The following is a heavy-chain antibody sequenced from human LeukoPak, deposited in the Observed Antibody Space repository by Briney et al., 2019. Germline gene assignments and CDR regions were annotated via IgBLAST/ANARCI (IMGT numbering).Heavy chain of an antibody. D-gene: IGHD3-9*01. CDR1: GGSISSYY. CDR2: IYTSGST. CDR3: ARVIGYDILTGYPKGDYYYYMDV. J-gene: IGHJ6*03. V-gene: IGHV4-4*07. Sequence: SETLSLTCTVSGGSISSYYWSWIRQPAGEGLEWIGRIYTSGSTNYNPSLKSRVTMSVDTSKNQFSRKLSSVTAADTAVYYCARVIGYDILTGYPKGDYYYYMDVWGKGTTVTISS.